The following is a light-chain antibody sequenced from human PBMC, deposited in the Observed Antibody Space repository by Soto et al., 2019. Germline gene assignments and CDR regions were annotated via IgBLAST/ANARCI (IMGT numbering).Light chain of an antibody. CDR1: QGIGNN. J-gene: IGKJ2*01. CDR3: LQHHTYPYT. CDR2: AAS. Sequence: DIQMTQSPSSLSASVGDRVTITCRASQGIGNNLGWFQQKVGRAPKRLIYAASSLEGWVPLRFSGGGSGTEFTLTISGLQPEDFATYYCLQHHTYPYTFGQGTKLEIK. V-gene: IGKV1-17*01.